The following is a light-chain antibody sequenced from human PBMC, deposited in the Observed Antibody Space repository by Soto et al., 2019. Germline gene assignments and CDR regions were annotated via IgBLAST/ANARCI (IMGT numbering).Light chain of an antibody. CDR3: QQYNSYST. CDR2: RAF. J-gene: IGKJ1*01. Sequence: EIVMTQSPATLSLSPGERATLSCRASLSVSSDLAWYRQKPGQAPRLLIYRAFTRATGIPARFSGSGFGTDFTLTISSLQPEDFASYYCQQYNSYSTFGQGTKVDIK. V-gene: IGKV3-15*01. CDR1: LSVSSD.